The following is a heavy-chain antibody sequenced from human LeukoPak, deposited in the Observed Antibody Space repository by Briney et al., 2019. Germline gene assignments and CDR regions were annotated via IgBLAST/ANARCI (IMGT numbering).Heavy chain of an antibody. Sequence: PGGSQRLSCAASGFTVSSNFMSWVRQAPGKGLEWVSVIYSGGSTYYADSVKGRFTISRHNSKNTLYLQMNSLRAEDAAVYYCARLYGTFLEWSPYFDYWGQGPLVTVPS. CDR2: IYSGGST. CDR1: GFTVSSNF. J-gene: IGHJ4*02. V-gene: IGHV3-53*04. D-gene: IGHD3-3*02. CDR3: ARLYGTFLEWSPYFDY.